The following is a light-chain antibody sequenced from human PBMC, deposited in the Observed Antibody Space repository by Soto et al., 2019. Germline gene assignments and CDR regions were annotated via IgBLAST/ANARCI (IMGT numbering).Light chain of an antibody. J-gene: IGLJ1*01. CDR1: KNDIGVYDF. CDR2: EVV. CDR3: KSYAGSNTYV. V-gene: IGLV2-8*01. Sequence: QSALTQPPSASWSPGESVIISCTGTKNDIGVYDFVSWYQHHAGKAPRLIIYEVVQRPSGVPDRFSGSKSGNTASLTVSGLQAADEADYFCKSYAGSNTYVFGSGTKVTVL.